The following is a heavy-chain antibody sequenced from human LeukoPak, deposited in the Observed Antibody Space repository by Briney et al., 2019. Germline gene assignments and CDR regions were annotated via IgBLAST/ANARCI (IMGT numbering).Heavy chain of an antibody. Sequence: SETLSLTCTVSGGSISSGDYYWSWIRRPPGKGLEWIGYIYYSGSTYYNPSLKSRVTISVDTSKNQFSLKLSSVTAADTAVYYCASIPDNILTLGYYYGMDVWGQGTTVTVSS. CDR3: ASIPDNILTLGYYYGMDV. CDR2: IYYSGST. V-gene: IGHV4-30-4*01. D-gene: IGHD3-9*01. J-gene: IGHJ6*02. CDR1: GGSISSGDYY.